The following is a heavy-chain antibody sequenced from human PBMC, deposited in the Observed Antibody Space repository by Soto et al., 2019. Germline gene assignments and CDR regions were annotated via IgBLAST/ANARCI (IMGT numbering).Heavy chain of an antibody. CDR1: GGSICSYY. V-gene: IGHV4-59*01. Sequence: PSETLSLTCTVSGGSICSYYWSWIRQPPGKGLEWIGYIYYSGSTNYNPSLKSRVTISVDTSKNQFSLKLSSVTAADTAVYYCARSGSSSPRWTYYYYYYMDVWGKGTTVTVSS. CDR2: IYYSGST. CDR3: ARSGSSSPRWTYYYYYYMDV. D-gene: IGHD6-13*01. J-gene: IGHJ6*03.